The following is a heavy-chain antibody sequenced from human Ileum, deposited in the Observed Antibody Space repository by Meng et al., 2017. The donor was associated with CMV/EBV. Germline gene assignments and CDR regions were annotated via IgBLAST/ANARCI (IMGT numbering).Heavy chain of an antibody. CDR2: INHSGST. D-gene: IGHD2-15*01. J-gene: IGHJ4*02. V-gene: IGHV4-38-2*02. Sequence: SETLSLTCTVSGYSLSSGYYWGWSRQPPGKGLGWIGSINHSGSTNYNPSLKSRVTISVDTSKNQFSLKLSCVTAADTAVYYCARDLKVRWYPGFHLDYWGQGTLVTVSS. CDR3: ARDLKVRWYPGFHLDY. CDR1: GYSLSSGYY.